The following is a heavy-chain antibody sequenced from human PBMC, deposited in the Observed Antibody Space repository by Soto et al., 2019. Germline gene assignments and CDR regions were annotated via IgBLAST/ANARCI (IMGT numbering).Heavy chain of an antibody. D-gene: IGHD6-19*01. CDR2: IIPIFGTA. J-gene: IGHJ6*02. CDR1: GGTFSCYG. CDR3: ATDVKYRAVARSFTSTYYYGMDV. Sequence: SVKVSCKASGGTFSCYGISWVRQAPGQGIEWMGGIIPIFGTANYAQKVQARVTSTEDESPSTAYMELSSQRYEDTAVYHCATDVKYRAVARSFTSTYYYGMDVWGQGTTVTVSS. V-gene: IGHV1-69*13.